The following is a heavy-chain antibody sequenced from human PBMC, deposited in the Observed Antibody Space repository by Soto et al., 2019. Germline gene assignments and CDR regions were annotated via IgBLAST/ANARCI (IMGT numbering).Heavy chain of an antibody. V-gene: IGHV1-58*01. CDR3: ATPHCSGGSCYSSHYYGLAF. J-gene: IGHJ6*02. CDR2: IVVGSGNT. CDR1: GFTFTSSA. D-gene: IGHD2-15*01. Sequence: ASVKVSCKASGFTFTSSAVQWVRQARGQRLEWIGWIVVGSGNTNYAQKFQERVTITRDMSTSTAYMELSSLRSEDTAVYYCATPHCSGGSCYSSHYYGLAFWGQGTTVTVSS.